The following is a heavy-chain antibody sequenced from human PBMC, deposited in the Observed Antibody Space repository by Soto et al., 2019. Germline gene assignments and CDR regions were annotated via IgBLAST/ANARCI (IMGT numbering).Heavy chain of an antibody. J-gene: IGHJ5*02. CDR2: VSGNGGNT. D-gene: IGHD1-26*01. V-gene: IGHV3-23*01. CDR3: AKDRMGASGWFDP. Sequence: AGGSLRLSCVASGFSFSSDTMNWVRQAPGKGLEWVSGVSGNGGNTYYADSVKGRFSISRDNSKNTLYLQLNSLRAEDTAIYYCAKDRMGASGWFDPWGQGTPVTVSS. CDR1: GFSFSSDT.